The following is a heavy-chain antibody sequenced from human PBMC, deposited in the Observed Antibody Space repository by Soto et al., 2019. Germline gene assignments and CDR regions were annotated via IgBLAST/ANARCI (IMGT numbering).Heavy chain of an antibody. Sequence: VQLLESGGGLVQSGGSLRLSCVASGFTFTSYAMSWVRQAPGKGLEWVSGISPSGDNTYYADSVKGRFTISRDNSKSTQYLQMNSLRDEDTAVYYCARDPRGPYYWGQGTLVTVSS. CDR1: GFTFTSYA. J-gene: IGHJ4*02. V-gene: IGHV3-23*01. CDR2: ISPSGDNT. CDR3: ARDPRGPYY.